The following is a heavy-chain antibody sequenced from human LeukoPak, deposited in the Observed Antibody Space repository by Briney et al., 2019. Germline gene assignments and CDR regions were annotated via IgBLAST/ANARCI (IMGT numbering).Heavy chain of an antibody. J-gene: IGHJ4*02. CDR1: GFTFSSYG. CDR2: ISGSGGST. D-gene: IGHD5-18*01. CDR3: AKVWGYSYGYAAYYFDY. V-gene: IGHV3-23*01. Sequence: GGSLRLSCAASGFTFSSYGMSWVRQAPGKGLEWVSAISGSGGSTYYADSVKGRFTISRDNSKNTLYLQMNSLRAEDTAVYYCAKVWGYSYGYAAYYFDYWGQGTLVTVSS.